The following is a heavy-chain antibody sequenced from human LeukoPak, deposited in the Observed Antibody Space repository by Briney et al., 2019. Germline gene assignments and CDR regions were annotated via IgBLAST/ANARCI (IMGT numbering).Heavy chain of an antibody. V-gene: IGHV4-59*01. Sequence: PSETLSLTCTVSGGSISSYYWSWIRQPPGKGLEWIGYIYYSGSTNYNPSLKSRVTISVDTSKNQFSLKLSSVTAADTAVYYCARAQYSYGYPFDYWGQGTLVTVFS. CDR1: GGSISSYY. CDR2: IYYSGST. CDR3: ARAQYSYGYPFDY. J-gene: IGHJ4*02. D-gene: IGHD5-18*01.